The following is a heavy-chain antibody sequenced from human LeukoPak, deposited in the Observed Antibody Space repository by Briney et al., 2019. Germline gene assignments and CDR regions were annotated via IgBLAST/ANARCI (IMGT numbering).Heavy chain of an antibody. CDR1: GYSISSGYY. CDR3: ARVNYYYYYMDV. V-gene: IGHV4-38-2*02. CDR2: IYHSGST. Sequence: SETLSLTCTVSGYSISSGYYWGWIRQPPGKGLEWIGSIYHSGSTYYNPSLKSRVTMSVDTSKNQFSLKLSSVTAADTAVYYCARVNYYYYYMDVWGKGTTVTISS. J-gene: IGHJ6*03.